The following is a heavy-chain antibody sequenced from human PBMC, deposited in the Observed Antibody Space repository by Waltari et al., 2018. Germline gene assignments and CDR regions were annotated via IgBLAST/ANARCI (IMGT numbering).Heavy chain of an antibody. CDR1: GYSISSSSYY. D-gene: IGHD6-19*01. J-gene: IGHJ4*02. Sequence: QVQLQESGPGLVKPSETLSLTCAVSGYSISSSSYYWGWIRQPPGKGLEWIGSIYYSGSTYYNPSLKSRVTISVDTSKNQFSLKLSSVTAADTAVYYCAREPTIAVADYWGQGTLVTVSS. CDR3: AREPTIAVADY. V-gene: IGHV4-39*07. CDR2: IYYSGST.